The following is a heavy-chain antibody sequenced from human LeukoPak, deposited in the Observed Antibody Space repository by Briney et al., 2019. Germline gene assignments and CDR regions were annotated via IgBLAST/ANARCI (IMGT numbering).Heavy chain of an antibody. D-gene: IGHD1-26*01. V-gene: IGHV3-7*01. CDR3: ARDTRTFDY. J-gene: IGHJ4*02. Sequence: PGGSLRLSCVASGFTFSSYRMNWVRRAPGKGLEWVANIKQDGSEKYYVDSVKGRFTISRDNAKNSLFLQMNSLRAEDTAVYYCARDTRTFDYWGQGTLVTVSS. CDR2: IKQDGSEK. CDR1: GFTFSSYR.